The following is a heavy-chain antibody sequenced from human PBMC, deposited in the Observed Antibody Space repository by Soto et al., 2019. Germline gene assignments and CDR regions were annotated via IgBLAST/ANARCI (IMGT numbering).Heavy chain of an antibody. CDR3: AREIEVVGSRSFDY. V-gene: IGHV1-2*02. D-gene: IGHD6-19*01. Sequence: QVPLVQSGAAVEKPGASMKVSCKASGYTFTAYYIHWLRQATGKGLEWMGWINPKTGATETAQRFQGRVTLTWDTPISTAYMVLSRLTSDDTAVYFCAREIEVVGSRSFDYWGRGTLLTVST. J-gene: IGHJ4*02. CDR1: GYTFTAYY. CDR2: INPKTGAT.